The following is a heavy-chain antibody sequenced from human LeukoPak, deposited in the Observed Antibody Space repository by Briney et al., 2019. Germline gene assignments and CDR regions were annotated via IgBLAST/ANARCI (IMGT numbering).Heavy chain of an antibody. V-gene: IGHV4-30-2*01. J-gene: IGHJ4*02. CDR1: GGSISSGGYS. CDR2: IYHSGST. Sequence: SQTLSLTCAVSGGSISSGGYSWSWIRQPPGKGLEWIVYIYHSGSTYYNPSLKRRVTISVDRSKNQFSLKLSSVTAADTAVYYCARLGWFGEFGYWGQGTLVTVSS. CDR3: ARLGWFGEFGY. D-gene: IGHD3-10*01.